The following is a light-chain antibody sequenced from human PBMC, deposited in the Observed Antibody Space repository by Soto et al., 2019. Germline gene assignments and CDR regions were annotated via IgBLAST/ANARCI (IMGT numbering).Light chain of an antibody. CDR3: RQRSSSIT. CDR2: DAS. Sequence: EIVLTQSPVTLSLSPGERATLSCRASQSVSSSLAWYQQKPAQAPRLLIYDASNTATGIPARVSGTGSGTDFTLAISSLEPEVFAIYYCRQRSSSITFGQGTRLETK. CDR1: QSVSSS. J-gene: IGKJ5*01. V-gene: IGKV3-11*01.